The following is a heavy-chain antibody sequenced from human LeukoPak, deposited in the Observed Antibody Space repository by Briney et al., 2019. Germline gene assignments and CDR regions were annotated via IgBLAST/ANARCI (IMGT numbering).Heavy chain of an antibody. J-gene: IGHJ5*02. CDR1: GGCITSSGNY. D-gene: IGHD2-21*02. Sequence: SETLSLTCTVSGGCITSSGNYWGWIRQPPGKGLEWIGSIYYSGSTLYNPSLKSRVTISVDTSKNQFSLKLTSVTAADTAVYYCVRNHTDIVVVTGGWFDPWGQGTLVTVSS. CDR2: IYYSGST. V-gene: IGHV4-39*01. CDR3: VRNHTDIVVVTGGWFDP.